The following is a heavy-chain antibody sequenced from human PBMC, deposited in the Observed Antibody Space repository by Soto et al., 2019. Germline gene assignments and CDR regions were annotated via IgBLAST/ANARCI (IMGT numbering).Heavy chain of an antibody. CDR3: AKVGAVPAAIQYFDY. CDR2: ISGSGGST. V-gene: IGHV3-23*01. D-gene: IGHD2-2*02. J-gene: IGHJ4*02. CDR1: GFTFSSYA. Sequence: GGSLRLSCAASGFTFSSYAMSWVRQAPGKGLEWVSAISGSGGSTYYADSMKGRFTISRDNSKNTLYLQMNSLRAEDTAVYYCAKVGAVPAAIQYFDYWGQGTLVTVSS.